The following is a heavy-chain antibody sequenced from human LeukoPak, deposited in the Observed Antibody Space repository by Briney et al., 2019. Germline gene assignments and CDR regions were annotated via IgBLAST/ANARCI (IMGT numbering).Heavy chain of an antibody. J-gene: IGHJ4*02. D-gene: IGHD4-17*01. V-gene: IGHV3-30-3*01. CDR1: GFTFSSYA. Sequence: GRSLRLSCAASGFTFSSYAMHWVRQAPGKGLEWVAVISYDGSNKYYADSVKGRFTISRDNSKNTLYLQMNSLRAEDTAVYYCARDLTTTVTFIDYWGQGTLVTVSS. CDR3: ARDLTTTVTFIDY. CDR2: ISYDGSNK.